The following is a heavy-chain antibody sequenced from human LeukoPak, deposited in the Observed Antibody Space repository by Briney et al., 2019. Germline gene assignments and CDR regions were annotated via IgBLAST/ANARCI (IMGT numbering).Heavy chain of an antibody. CDR2: ISYHGSDK. Sequence: GGSLRLSCAASGFTFSNYAMHWVRQAPGKGLEWVALISYHGSDKYYADSVKGRFTISRDNSKNTLYLQMNSLRPEDTAVYYCARDLQYLLLMGEIDYWGQGTLVTVSS. J-gene: IGHJ4*02. D-gene: IGHD2-2*01. CDR3: ARDLQYLLLMGEIDY. V-gene: IGHV3-30*19. CDR1: GFTFSNYA.